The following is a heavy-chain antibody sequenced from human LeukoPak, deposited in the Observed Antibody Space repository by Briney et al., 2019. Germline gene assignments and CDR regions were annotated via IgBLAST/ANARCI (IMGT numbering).Heavy chain of an antibody. Sequence: SETLSLTCTVSGGSISSYYWSWIRQPPGKGLEWIGYIYYSGSTNYNPSLKSRVTISVDTSKNQFSLKLSSVAAADTAVYYCASGDSGSYYPYFQHWGQGTLVTVSS. D-gene: IGHD1-26*01. J-gene: IGHJ1*01. V-gene: IGHV4-59*01. CDR1: GGSISSYY. CDR2: IYYSGST. CDR3: ASGDSGSYYPYFQH.